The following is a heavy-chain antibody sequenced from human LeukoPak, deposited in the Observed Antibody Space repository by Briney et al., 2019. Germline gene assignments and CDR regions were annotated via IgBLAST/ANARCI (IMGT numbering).Heavy chain of an antibody. D-gene: IGHD6-13*01. Sequence: ASVKVSCKASGDTFSSYAISWVRQAPGQGLEWMGGIIPIFGTANYAQKFQGRVTITADKSTSTAYMELSSLRSEDTAVYYCARSQQDNWFDPWGQGTLVTVSS. CDR3: ARSQQDNWFDP. J-gene: IGHJ5*02. V-gene: IGHV1-69*06. CDR2: IIPIFGTA. CDR1: GDTFSSYA.